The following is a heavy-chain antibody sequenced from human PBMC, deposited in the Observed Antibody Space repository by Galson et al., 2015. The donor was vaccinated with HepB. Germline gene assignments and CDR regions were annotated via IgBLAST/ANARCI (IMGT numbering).Heavy chain of an antibody. Sequence: SLRLSCAVSGFTVSNYYMTWVRQAPGKGLEWVSVIFKNGRIFHTDSVKGRFSSSRDDSKNTVYLEMNSLRVEDTAVYYCVRDEFDRAGSSWYATSHWGQGTLVTVSS. J-gene: IGHJ4*02. CDR3: VRDEFDRAGSSWYATSH. V-gene: IGHV3-66*03. D-gene: IGHD6-13*01. CDR1: GFTVSNYY. CDR2: IFKNGRI.